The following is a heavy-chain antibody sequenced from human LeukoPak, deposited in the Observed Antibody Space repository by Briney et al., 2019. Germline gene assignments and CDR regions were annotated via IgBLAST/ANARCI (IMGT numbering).Heavy chain of an antibody. J-gene: IGHJ6*03. D-gene: IGHD6-13*01. CDR1: GYTFTGYY. V-gene: IGHV1-2*02. Sequence: ASVKVSCKASGYTFTGYYMHWVRQAPGQGLEWMGWINPNSGGTNYAQKFQGRVTMTRDTSISTAYMELSRLRSDDTAVYYCESSYSSRFYYMDVWGKGTTVTISS. CDR3: ESSYSSRFYYMDV. CDR2: INPNSGGT.